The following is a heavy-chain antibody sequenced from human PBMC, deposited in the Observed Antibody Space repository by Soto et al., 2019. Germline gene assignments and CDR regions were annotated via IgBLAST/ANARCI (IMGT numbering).Heavy chain of an antibody. CDR2: IKQVGSEE. CDR1: EFTFGAYW. Sequence: EVQLVESGGGLVQPGGSLRLSCTASEFTFGAYWMTWVRQAPGKGLEWVANIKQVGSEEYYVDSVKVRFTISRDNAKNSLYLQMNTLRAEDTAVYYCARSMGWRDAFDIWGQGTTVTVSS. V-gene: IGHV3-7*01. J-gene: IGHJ3*02. D-gene: IGHD6-19*01. CDR3: ARSMGWRDAFDI.